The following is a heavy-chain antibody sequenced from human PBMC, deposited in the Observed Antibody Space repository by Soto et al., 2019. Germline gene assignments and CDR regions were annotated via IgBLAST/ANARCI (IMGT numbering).Heavy chain of an antibody. V-gene: IGHV1-18*01. D-gene: IGHD1-1*01. CDR1: GYTFTSYG. CDR3: ARGRYGDY. CDR2: ISAHNGNT. Sequence: QVHLVQSGAEVRKPGASVKVSCKGSGYTFTSYGIAWVRQAPGQGLEWMGWISAHNGNTNYAQKVQGRVTVTRDTSTSTADMELRTLGSDDTAVYSCARGRYGDYWGQGALVNVSS. J-gene: IGHJ4*02.